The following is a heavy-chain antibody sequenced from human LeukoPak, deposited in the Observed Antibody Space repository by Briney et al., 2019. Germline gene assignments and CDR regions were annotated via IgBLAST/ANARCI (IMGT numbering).Heavy chain of an antibody. CDR1: GGSISSSY. CDR3: VRGYYDSSGSSNTFDI. V-gene: IGHV4-59*01. CDR2: IHYSGNT. Sequence: PSETLSLTCTVSGGSISSSYWSLIRQPPGKGLEWIGYIHYSGNTNYTPTLKNRLTMSVDTSKNQFSLKLSSVTAADTAVYYCVRGYYDSSGSSNTFDIWGQGTMVTVSS. J-gene: IGHJ3*02. D-gene: IGHD3-22*01.